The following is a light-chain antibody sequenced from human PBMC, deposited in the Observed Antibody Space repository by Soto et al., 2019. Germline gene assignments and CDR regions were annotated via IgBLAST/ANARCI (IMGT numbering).Light chain of an antibody. V-gene: IGKV3-20*01. CDR2: GAS. J-gene: IGKJ3*01. Sequence: EIVLTQSAGTLSLSPGERATLSCRASQSVSSSYLAWYQQKPGQAPRLLIYGASSRATGIPDRFSGSGSGTDFTLTISRLEPEDFAVYYCQQYGSSPRTFGPGTKADIK. CDR1: QSVSSSY. CDR3: QQYGSSPRT.